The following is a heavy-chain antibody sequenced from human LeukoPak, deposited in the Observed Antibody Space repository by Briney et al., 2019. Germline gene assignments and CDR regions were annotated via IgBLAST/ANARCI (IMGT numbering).Heavy chain of an antibody. J-gene: IGHJ2*01. D-gene: IGHD2-2*01. CDR3: ATRPIVVVPAAIGYWYFDL. CDR1: GCTLTELS. CDR2: FDPEDGET. V-gene: IGHV1-24*01. Sequence: ASVKVSCKVSGCTLTELSMHWVRQAPGKGLEWMGGFDPEDGETIYAQKFQGRVTMTEDTSTDTAYMELSSLRSEDTAVYYCATRPIVVVPAAIGYWYFDLWGRGTLVTVSS.